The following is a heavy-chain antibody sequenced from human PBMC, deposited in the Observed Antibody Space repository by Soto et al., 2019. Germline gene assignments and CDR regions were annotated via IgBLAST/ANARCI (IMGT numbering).Heavy chain of an antibody. CDR1: VYSFVNYD. V-gene: IGHV1-18*01. J-gene: IGHJ6*02. CDR3: AMVDNYVTPTPQDV. D-gene: IGHD3-16*01. Sequence: QVQLGQSGDEVRKPGSSVKVSFKASVYSFVNYDIAWVREAPGQGIEWMGWISPYSGNTHYASKVQGRLTMTTDTSTSTAYMDLGSLTSDDTAVYYCAMVDNYVTPTPQDVWGQGTTVTVSS. CDR2: ISPYSGNT.